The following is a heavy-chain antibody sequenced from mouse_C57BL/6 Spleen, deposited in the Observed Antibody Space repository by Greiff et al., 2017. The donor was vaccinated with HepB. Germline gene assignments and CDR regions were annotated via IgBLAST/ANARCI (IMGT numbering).Heavy chain of an antibody. CDR1: GYAFTNYL. J-gene: IGHJ3*01. CDR3: ARSEDYGGAWFAY. D-gene: IGHD2-4*01. CDR2: INPGSGGT. V-gene: IGHV1-54*01. Sequence: VQLKESGAELVRPGTSVKVSCKASGYAFTNYLIEWVKQRPGQGLEWIGVINPGSGGTNYNEKFKGKATLTADKSSSTAYMQLSSLTSEDSAVYFCARSEDYGGAWFAYWGQGTLVTVSA.